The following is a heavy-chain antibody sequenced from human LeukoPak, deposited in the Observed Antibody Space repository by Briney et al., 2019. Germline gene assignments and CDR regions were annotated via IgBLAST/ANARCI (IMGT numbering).Heavy chain of an antibody. CDR3: ARDEYRRGYFDY. CDR1: GGSISGYY. CDR2: IYYSGGT. J-gene: IGHJ4*02. V-gene: IGHV4-59*12. D-gene: IGHD5-24*01. Sequence: PSETLSLTCTVSGGSISGYYWSWIRQPPGKGLEWIAYIYYSGGTNYNPSLKSRVTISVDTSKNQFSLKLSSVTAADTAVYYCARDEYRRGYFDYWGQGTLVTVSS.